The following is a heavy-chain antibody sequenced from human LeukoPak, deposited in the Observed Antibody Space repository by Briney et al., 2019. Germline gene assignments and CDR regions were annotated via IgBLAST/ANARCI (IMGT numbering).Heavy chain of an antibody. V-gene: IGHV3-33*01. CDR2: IWYDGSNK. D-gene: IGHD5-12*01. Sequence: GGSLRLSCVASGFTFSSYGMHWVRQAPGKGLEWVAVIWYDGSNKYYADPVKGRSTISRENSKNTLYLQMNSLRAEDTAVYYCARMPSGYSGYDTGSLDYWGQGTLVTVSS. CDR3: ARMPSGYSGYDTGSLDY. J-gene: IGHJ4*02. CDR1: GFTFSSYG.